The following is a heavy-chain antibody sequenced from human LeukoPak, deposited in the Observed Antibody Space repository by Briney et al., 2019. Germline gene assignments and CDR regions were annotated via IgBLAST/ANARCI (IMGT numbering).Heavy chain of an antibody. CDR2: INAGNGNT. Sequence: ASVKVSCKASGYTFTSYAMHWVRQAPGQRLEWMGWINAGNGNTKYSQKFQGRVTITRDTSASTAYMELSSLRSEDTAAYYCASRLRYFDWLPDEDAFDIWGQGTMVTVSS. D-gene: IGHD3-9*01. V-gene: IGHV1-3*01. CDR3: ASRLRYFDWLPDEDAFDI. J-gene: IGHJ3*02. CDR1: GYTFTSYA.